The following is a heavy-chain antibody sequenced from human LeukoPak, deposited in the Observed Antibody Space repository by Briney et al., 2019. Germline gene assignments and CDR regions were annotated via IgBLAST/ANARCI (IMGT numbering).Heavy chain of an antibody. D-gene: IGHD6-19*01. CDR2: IKQDGSEK. CDR3: ARIAVAGTRVKNY. CDR1: GFTFSNAW. J-gene: IGHJ4*02. Sequence: GGSLRLSCAASGFTFSNAWMSWVRQAPGKGLEWVANIKQDGSEKYYVDSVKGRFTISRDNAKNSLYLQMNSLRAEDTAVYYCARIAVAGTRVKNYWGQGTLVTVSS. V-gene: IGHV3-7*01.